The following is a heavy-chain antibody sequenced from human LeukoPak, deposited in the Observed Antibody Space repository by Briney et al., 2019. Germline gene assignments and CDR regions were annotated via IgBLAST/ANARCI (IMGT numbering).Heavy chain of an antibody. CDR1: GFTVSSNY. CDR2: IYSGGST. J-gene: IGHJ4*02. V-gene: IGHV3-53*01. CDR3: AGASDYYGSGSYDNY. D-gene: IGHD3-10*01. Sequence: AGGSLRLSCAASGFTVSSNYMSWVRQAPGKGLEWVSVIYSGGSTYYADSVKGRFIISRDNSRNMLYLQMNSLRAEDTAVHYCAGASDYYGSGSYDNYWGQGTLVTVSS.